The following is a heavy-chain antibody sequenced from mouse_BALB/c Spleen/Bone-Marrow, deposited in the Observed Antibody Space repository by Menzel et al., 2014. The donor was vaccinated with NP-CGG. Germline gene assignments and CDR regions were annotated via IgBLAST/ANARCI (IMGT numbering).Heavy chain of an antibody. CDR2: ISTYYGDA. V-gene: IGHV1S137*01. CDR1: GYTFTDYA. Sequence: QVHVKQSGAELVRHGVSVKISCKGSGYTFTDYAMHWVKQSHAKSLEWIGVISTYYGDASYNQKFKGKATMTVGKSSSTAYIELARLTSEDSAIYYCARDAMDYWGQGTSVTVSS. CDR3: ARDAMDY. J-gene: IGHJ4*01.